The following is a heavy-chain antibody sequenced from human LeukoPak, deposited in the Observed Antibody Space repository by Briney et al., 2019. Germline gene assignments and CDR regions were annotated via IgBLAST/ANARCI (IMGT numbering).Heavy chain of an antibody. D-gene: IGHD3-22*01. CDR2: INHSGST. Sequence: SETPSLTCAVYGGSFSDYYWSWIRQPPGKGLEWIGEINHSGSTNYNPSLKSRVTISVDTSKNQFSLKLSSVTAADTAVYYCARLPGYDSSAYYYQDDYWGQGTLVTVSS. CDR3: ARLPGYDSSAYYYQDDY. CDR1: GGSFSDYY. J-gene: IGHJ4*02. V-gene: IGHV4-34*01.